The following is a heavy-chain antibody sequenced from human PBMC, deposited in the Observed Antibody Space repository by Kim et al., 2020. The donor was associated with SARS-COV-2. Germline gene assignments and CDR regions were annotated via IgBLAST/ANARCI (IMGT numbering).Heavy chain of an antibody. J-gene: IGHJ3*02. CDR3: ARDAYYYDSSGPGHAFDI. V-gene: IGHV1-69*13. CDR1: GGTFSSYA. Sequence: SVKVSCKASGGTFSSYAISWVRQAPGQGLEWMGGIIPIFGTANYAQKFQGRVTITADESTSTAYMELSSLRSEDTAVYYCARDAYYYDSSGPGHAFDIWGQGTMVTVSS. D-gene: IGHD3-22*01. CDR2: IIPIFGTA.